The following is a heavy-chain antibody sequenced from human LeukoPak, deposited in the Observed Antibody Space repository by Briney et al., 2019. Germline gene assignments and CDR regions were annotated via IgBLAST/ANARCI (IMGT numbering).Heavy chain of an antibody. J-gene: IGHJ6*03. CDR1: GFTFSSYA. Sequence: GGSLRLSCAASGFTFSSYAMSWVRQAPGKGLEWVSATVGGGSPNTYHADSVKGRFTISRDNSKNTLFLQMNSLGAEDTAVYYCARVSHTMLRGASQYDYYSYMDVWGKGTTVTIS. D-gene: IGHD3-10*01. V-gene: IGHV3-23*01. CDR2: TVGGGSPNT. CDR3: ARVSHTMLRGASQYDYYSYMDV.